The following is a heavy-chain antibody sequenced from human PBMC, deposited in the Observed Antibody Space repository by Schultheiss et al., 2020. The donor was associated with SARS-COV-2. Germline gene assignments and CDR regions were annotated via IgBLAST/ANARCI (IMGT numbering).Heavy chain of an antibody. D-gene: IGHD6-19*01. CDR3: AKDSSGWFSDGWPYYFDY. Sequence: SCASSRFTFDDYAIEWARQTPGKGLESVSEISWNSSSLVHADSVKGRFTISRDNSKNTLYLQMNSLRAEDTAVYYCAKDSSGWFSDGWPYYFDYWGQGTLVTVSS. J-gene: IGHJ4*02. V-gene: IGHV3-9*01. CDR2: ISWNSSSL. CDR1: RFTFDDYA.